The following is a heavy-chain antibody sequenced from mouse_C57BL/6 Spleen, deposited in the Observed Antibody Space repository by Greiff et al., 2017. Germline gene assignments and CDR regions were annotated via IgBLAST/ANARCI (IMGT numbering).Heavy chain of an antibody. CDR1: GYSFTGYY. CDR3: ARSITTVVFDY. D-gene: IGHD1-1*01. CDR2: INPSTGGT. Sequence: EVKLQESGPELVKPGASVKISCKASGYSFTGYYMNWVKQSPEKSLEWIGEINPSTGGTTYNQKFKAKATLTVDKSSSKAYMQLKSLTSEDSAVYYCARSITTVVFDYWGQGTTLTVSS. V-gene: IGHV1-42*01. J-gene: IGHJ2*01.